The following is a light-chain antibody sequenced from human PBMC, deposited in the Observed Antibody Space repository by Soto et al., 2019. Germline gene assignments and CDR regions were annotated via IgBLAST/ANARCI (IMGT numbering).Light chain of an antibody. CDR3: QQYNGYSRT. Sequence: GDRVTITCRASQSIGDSLAWYQQKPGKAPYLLISDVSSLERGVPSRFSGSGSGTEFTLTISSMQPDDFATFYCQQYNGYSRTFGQRSKVAI. V-gene: IGKV1-5*01. CDR1: QSIGDS. J-gene: IGKJ1*01. CDR2: DVS.